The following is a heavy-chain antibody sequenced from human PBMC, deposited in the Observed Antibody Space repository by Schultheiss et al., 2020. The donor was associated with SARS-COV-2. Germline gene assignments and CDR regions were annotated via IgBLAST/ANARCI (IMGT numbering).Heavy chain of an antibody. Sequence: GGSLRLSFAASGFTFNNYAMSWVRQAPGKGLEWVSSISSSTGYIFYADSVKGRFTIYRDNAKNSLYLQMNSLRAEDTAVYYCARYMISFGGIIVSGFDYWGQGALVTVSS. CDR3: ARYMISFGGIIVSGFDY. J-gene: IGHJ4*02. CDR1: GFTFNNYA. V-gene: IGHV3-21*01. D-gene: IGHD3-16*02. CDR2: ISSSTGYI.